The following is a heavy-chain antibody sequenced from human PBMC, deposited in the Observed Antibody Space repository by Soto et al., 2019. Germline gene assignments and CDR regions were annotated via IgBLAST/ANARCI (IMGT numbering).Heavy chain of an antibody. D-gene: IGHD3-22*01. J-gene: IGHJ5*02. Sequence: SETLSLTCTVSGGSISSSSYYWGWIRQPPEKGLEWIGSIYYSGSTYYNPSLKSRVTISVDTSKNQFSLKLSSVTAADTAVYYCARQRGDYYDSSGYFFWFDPWGQGTLVTVSS. CDR1: GGSISSSSYY. CDR2: IYYSGST. V-gene: IGHV4-39*01. CDR3: ARQRGDYYDSSGYFFWFDP.